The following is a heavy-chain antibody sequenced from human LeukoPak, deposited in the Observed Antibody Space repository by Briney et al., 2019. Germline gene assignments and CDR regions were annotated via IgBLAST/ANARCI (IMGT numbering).Heavy chain of an antibody. CDR2: LSDSGVYT. CDR1: GFTFSNYA. J-gene: IGHJ3*02. Sequence: GGSLRLSCAASGFTFSNYAMTWVRQAPGKGLEWVSILSDSGVYTYYADSVKGRFTISRDNSKNTLYVQMNSLRAEDTAVYYCAKESVGCSGGSCYLLSAFDIWGQGTMVTVSS. D-gene: IGHD2-15*01. CDR3: AKESVGCSGGSCYLLSAFDI. V-gene: IGHV3-23*01.